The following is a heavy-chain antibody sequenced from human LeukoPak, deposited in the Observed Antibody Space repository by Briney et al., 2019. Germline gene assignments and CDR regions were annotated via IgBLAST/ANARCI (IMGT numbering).Heavy chain of an antibody. D-gene: IGHD3-9*01. J-gene: IGHJ4*02. CDR1: GFTFTSYA. Sequence: GGSLRLSCAASGFTFTSYAMSWVRQAPGKGLEWGSSISTTGGGTYYADSVKGRFTISRDNSKKMLYLQMDSLRVDDTAVYYCATRALTGSKLYYFTYWGQGTLVTVSS. CDR3: ATRALTGSKLYYFTY. V-gene: IGHV3-23*01. CDR2: ISTTGGGT.